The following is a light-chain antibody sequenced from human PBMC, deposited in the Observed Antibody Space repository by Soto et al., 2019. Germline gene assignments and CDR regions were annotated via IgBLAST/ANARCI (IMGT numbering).Light chain of an antibody. CDR3: QQYESLPWT. V-gene: IGKV3-20*01. CDR2: GTT. Sequence: ENVLTQFPGTLSVSPGEGAFLSCRASQSVTLIYFGWYQQKPGQAPRLTIYGTTRRPYGLPGRFSGSGSGRDSTLTISRVEPDDVAVYYCQQYESLPWTFGQGTKIEI. J-gene: IGKJ1*01. CDR1: QSVTLIY.